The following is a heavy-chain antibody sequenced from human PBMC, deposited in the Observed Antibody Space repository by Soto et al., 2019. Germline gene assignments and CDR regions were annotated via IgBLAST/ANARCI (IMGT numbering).Heavy chain of an antibody. CDR1: GGTFSSHG. Sequence: ASVKVSCKASGGTFSSHGITWVRQAPGQGLEWMGGIIPMFGTPKYAQRLQGRVSITADKSTTTAYMELSSLRSEDTAVYYCAIGSVVVMGAATGGLIYWGQGALVTVSS. CDR3: AIGSVVVMGAATGGLIY. J-gene: IGHJ4*02. CDR2: IIPMFGTP. V-gene: IGHV1-69*06. D-gene: IGHD2-21*01.